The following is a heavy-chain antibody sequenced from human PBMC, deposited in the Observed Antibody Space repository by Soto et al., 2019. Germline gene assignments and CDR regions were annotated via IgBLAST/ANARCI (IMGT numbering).Heavy chain of an antibody. CDR1: GGSISSYY. D-gene: IGHD6-19*01. CDR3: AGGSGWYIFDS. V-gene: IGHV4-59*01. Sequence: QVQLQESGPGLVKPSETLSHTCAVSGGSISSYYWRWIRQPPGKGLEWIGNIYYSGSTNYNPSLKSRVTISVDTSKNQLSLKLSSVTAADTAVYYCAGGSGWYIFDSWGQGTLVTVSS. J-gene: IGHJ4*02. CDR2: IYYSGST.